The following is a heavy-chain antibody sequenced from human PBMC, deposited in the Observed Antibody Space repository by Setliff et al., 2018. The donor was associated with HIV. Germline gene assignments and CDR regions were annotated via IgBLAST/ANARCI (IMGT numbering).Heavy chain of an antibody. Sequence: TSETLSLTCTVSGDPISTYYWSWVRKPPGKGLEWTGYVYYSGSTSYSPSLRGRVTMSVDPSKNQFSLKLNSVTAADTAIYYCARGNYDTSDYYTNFYYYYMDVWGKGTAVTVSS. D-gene: IGHD3-22*01. CDR1: GDPISTYY. CDR3: ARGNYDTSDYYTNFYYYYMDV. J-gene: IGHJ6*03. CDR2: VYYSGST. V-gene: IGHV4-59*01.